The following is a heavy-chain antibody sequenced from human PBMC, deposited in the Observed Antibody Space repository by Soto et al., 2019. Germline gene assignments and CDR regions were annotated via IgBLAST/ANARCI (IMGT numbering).Heavy chain of an antibody. CDR3: AKNGQPPYYYYGLDV. CDR1: GYTFTRYG. CDR2: ISGYNGDT. J-gene: IGHJ6*02. Sequence: RASVKVSCKASGYTFTRYGISWVRQAPGQGLEWMGWISGYNGDTTYAQKFQGRVTMTIDTSTSTAYMELRSLTSDDTAVYYCAKNGQPPYYYYGLDVWGQGTKVTVSS. V-gene: IGHV1-18*01. D-gene: IGHD2-8*01.